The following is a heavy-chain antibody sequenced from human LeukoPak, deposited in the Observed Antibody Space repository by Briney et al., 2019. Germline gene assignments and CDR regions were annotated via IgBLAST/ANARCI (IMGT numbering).Heavy chain of an antibody. CDR2: IKSKTDGGTT. Sequence: GGSLRLSCAASGFTFSNAWMSWVRHAPGKGLEWVGRIKSKTDGGTTDYAAPVKGRFTISRDESKNTLYLQMNSRKTDYRPGYYCTTERGVLVVDYWGQGTLVTVPS. D-gene: IGHD1-26*01. CDR1: GFTFSNAW. J-gene: IGHJ4*02. CDR3: TTERGVLVVDY. V-gene: IGHV3-15*01.